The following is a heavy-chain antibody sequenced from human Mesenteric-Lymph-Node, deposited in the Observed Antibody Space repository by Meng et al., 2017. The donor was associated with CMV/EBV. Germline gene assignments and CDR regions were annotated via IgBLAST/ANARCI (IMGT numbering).Heavy chain of an antibody. CDR1: GGSISSSSYY. V-gene: IGHV4-39*01. CDR3: ARHSALLVTNFDY. Sequence: QLQLQESGPGLVKPSETQSLTCPVSGGSISSSSYYWGWIRQPPGKGLEWIGYIYYSGSTYYYNPSLKTRVTISVDTSKNQFSLKLSSVTAADTAVYYCARHSALLVTNFDYWGQGTLVTVSS. J-gene: IGHJ4*02. CDR2: IYYSGSTY. D-gene: IGHD5-18*01.